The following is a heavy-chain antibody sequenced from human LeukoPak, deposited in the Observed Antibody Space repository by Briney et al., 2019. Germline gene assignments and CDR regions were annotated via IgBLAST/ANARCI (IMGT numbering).Heavy chain of an antibody. CDR1: GFTFSSYW. V-gene: IGHV3-7*01. CDR2: IKQDGSEK. Sequence: PGGSLRLSCAASGFTFSSYWMSWVRQAPGKGLEWVANIKQDGSEKYYVDSVKGRFTISRDNAKNSLYLQMNSLRAEDTAVYYCARLGVDIVATNAFDIWGQGTMVTVSS. D-gene: IGHD5-12*01. J-gene: IGHJ3*02. CDR3: ARLGVDIVATNAFDI.